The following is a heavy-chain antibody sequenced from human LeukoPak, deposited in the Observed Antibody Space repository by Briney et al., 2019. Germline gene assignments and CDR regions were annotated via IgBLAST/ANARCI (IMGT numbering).Heavy chain of an antibody. CDR3: ARGSRITIFGVVKNWFDP. CDR1: GGSISSSSYY. Sequence: PSETLSLTCTASGGSISSSSYYWGWIRQPPGKGLEWIGSIYYSGSTYYNPSLKSRVTISVDTSKNQFSLKLSSVTAADTAVYYCARGSRITIFGVVKNWFDPWGQGTLVTVSS. V-gene: IGHV4-39*01. D-gene: IGHD3-3*01. CDR2: IYYSGST. J-gene: IGHJ5*02.